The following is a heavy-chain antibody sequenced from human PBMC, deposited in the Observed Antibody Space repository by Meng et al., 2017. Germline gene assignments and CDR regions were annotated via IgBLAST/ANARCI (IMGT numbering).Heavy chain of an antibody. V-gene: IGHV7-4-1*02. CDR1: GYTFTSYA. CDR3: ARACSPPSSSSSFHDY. Sequence: VQPVRSGAELKKPGASVKVACKASGYTFTSYAMNWVRQAPGQGLEWMGWINTNTGNPTYAQGFTGRFVFSLDTSVSTAYLQISSLKAEDTAVYYCARACSPPSSSSSFHDYWGQGTLVTVSS. D-gene: IGHD6-6*01. CDR2: INTNTGNP. J-gene: IGHJ4*02.